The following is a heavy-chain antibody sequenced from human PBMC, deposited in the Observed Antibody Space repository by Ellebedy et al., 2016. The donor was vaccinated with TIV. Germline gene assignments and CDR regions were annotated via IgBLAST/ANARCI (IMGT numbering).Heavy chain of an antibody. CDR2: INQDGSEK. V-gene: IGHV3-7*01. Sequence: PGGSLRLSCSASGFTFSRYWMNWVRQAPGKGLDWVANINQDGSEKYYVDSVKGRFTISRDNAKHSLYLQMNSLRAEDTAVYYCATARIVGATGRNMDVWGQGTTVTVSS. J-gene: IGHJ6*02. CDR1: GFTFSRYW. D-gene: IGHD1-26*01. CDR3: ATARIVGATGRNMDV.